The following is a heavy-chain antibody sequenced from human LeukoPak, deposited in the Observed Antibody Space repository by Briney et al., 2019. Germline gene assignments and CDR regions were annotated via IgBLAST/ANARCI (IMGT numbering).Heavy chain of an antibody. CDR3: ARELYYYDSSGYYGGGGGMDY. CDR1: GYSISSGYY. CDR2: IYHSGST. V-gene: IGHV4-38-2*02. D-gene: IGHD3-22*01. Sequence: RPSETLSLTCTVSGYSISSGYYWGWIRQPPGKGLEWIGSIYHSGSTYYNPSLKSRVTISVDTSKNQFSLKLSSVTAADTAVYYCARELYYYDSSGYYGGGGGMDYWGQGTLVTVSS. J-gene: IGHJ4*02.